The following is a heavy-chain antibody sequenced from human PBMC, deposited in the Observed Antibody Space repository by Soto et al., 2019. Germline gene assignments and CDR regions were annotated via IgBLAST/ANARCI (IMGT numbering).Heavy chain of an antibody. CDR2: IDHSGST. V-gene: IGHV4-34*01. J-gene: IGHJ5*02. Sequence: PSEPLFLPCAVYGGSLSGYYWSWIRQPPGKGLEWIEEIDHSGSTNYNPSLKRRVTISVDTSKNQFPLKLSSVTAADTAVYYCARTTSYDYGSGIGWFDPWGQGTLVTVSS. D-gene: IGHD3-10*01. CDR1: GGSLSGYY. CDR3: ARTTSYDYGSGIGWFDP.